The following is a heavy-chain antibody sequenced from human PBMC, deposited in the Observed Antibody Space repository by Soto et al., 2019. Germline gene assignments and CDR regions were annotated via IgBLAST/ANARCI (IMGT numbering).Heavy chain of an antibody. CDR3: AHRVLRAVFGLVTTTAIYFDF. J-gene: IGHJ4*02. Sequence: QITLNESGPTVVKPTETLTQTCTFSGFSLTTSGVGVGWVRQSPGKAPEWLAFIYWDDDKRYSTSLKSRLTITKDTSKYQVVLTMANVDPADTATYYCAHRVLRAVFGLVTTTAIYFDFWGQGTPVVVSS. D-gene: IGHD3-3*01. V-gene: IGHV2-5*02. CDR1: GFSLTTSGVG. CDR2: IYWDDDK.